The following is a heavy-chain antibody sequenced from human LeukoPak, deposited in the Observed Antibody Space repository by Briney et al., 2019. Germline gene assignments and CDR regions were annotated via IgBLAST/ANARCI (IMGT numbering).Heavy chain of an antibody. V-gene: IGHV3-48*03. CDR1: GFTFSSYE. CDR2: ISSSGSTI. Sequence: PGGSLRLSCAASGFTFSSYEMNWVRQAPGKGLEWVSYISSSGSTIYYADSVKGRFTISRDNAKNPLYLQMNSLRAEDAAVYYCARGMKYGEAFDIWGQGTMVTVSS. J-gene: IGHJ3*02. D-gene: IGHD3-10*01. CDR3: ARGMKYGEAFDI.